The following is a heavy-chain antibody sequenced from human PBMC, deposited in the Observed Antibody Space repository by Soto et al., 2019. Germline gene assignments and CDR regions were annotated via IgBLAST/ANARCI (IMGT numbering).Heavy chain of an antibody. V-gene: IGHV1-3*01. Sequence: VASVKVSCKASGYTFTSYAMHWVRQAPGQRLEWMGWINAGNGNTKYSQKFQGRVTITRDTSASTAYMELSSLRSEDTAVYYCARVRSRSAVADPSDYWGQGTLVTVSS. CDR1: GYTFTSYA. J-gene: IGHJ4*02. CDR3: ARVRSRSAVADPSDY. CDR2: INAGNGNT. D-gene: IGHD6-19*01.